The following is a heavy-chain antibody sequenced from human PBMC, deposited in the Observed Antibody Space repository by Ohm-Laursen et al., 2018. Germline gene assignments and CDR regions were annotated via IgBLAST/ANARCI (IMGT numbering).Heavy chain of an antibody. CDR2: IYYSGST. CDR1: GDSISSSY. J-gene: IGHJ4*01. Sequence: SDTLSLTCTVSGDSISSSYWSWIRQPPGKGLEWIGYIYYSGSTNYSPSVKSRVTISVDRSKSQFSLKLSSVTAADTAVYYCAEQSPSRNYYDDSGYYGPFDFWGQGTLVTVSS. V-gene: IGHV4-59*08. D-gene: IGHD3-22*01. CDR3: AEQSPSRNYYDDSGYYGPFDF.